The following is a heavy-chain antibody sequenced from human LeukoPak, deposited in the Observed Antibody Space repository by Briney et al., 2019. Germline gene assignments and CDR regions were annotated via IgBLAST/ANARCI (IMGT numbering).Heavy chain of an antibody. CDR2: IYYSGST. CDR1: GGSISSSSYY. Sequence: SETLSLTCTVSGGSISSSSYYWGWIRQPPGKGLEWIGSIYYSGSTNYNLPLKSRVTISRDTSKNQFSLKLSSVTAADTAVYYCATNYYDSSGYYYGLGYWGQGTLVTVSS. CDR3: ATNYYDSSGYYYGLGY. J-gene: IGHJ4*02. V-gene: IGHV4-39*07. D-gene: IGHD3-22*01.